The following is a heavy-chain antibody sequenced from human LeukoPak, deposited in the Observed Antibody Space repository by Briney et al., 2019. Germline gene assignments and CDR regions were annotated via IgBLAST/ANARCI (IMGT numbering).Heavy chain of an antibody. CDR2: ISGSGGRT. Sequence: GGSLRLSCAGYGFTFNTYAMSWVRQAPGKGLEWVSTISGSGGRTYYADSVKGRFTISRDNSKNTLYLQMNSLRAEDTAVYYCAKHQQVYGDSLMDVWGQGTPVTVSS. D-gene: IGHD4-17*01. J-gene: IGHJ6*02. V-gene: IGHV3-23*01. CDR3: AKHQQVYGDSLMDV. CDR1: GFTFNTYA.